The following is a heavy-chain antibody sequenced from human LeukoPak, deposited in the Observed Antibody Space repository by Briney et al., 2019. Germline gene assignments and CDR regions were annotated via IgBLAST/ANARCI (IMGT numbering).Heavy chain of an antibody. CDR1: GGSFSGYY. CDR2: IYYSGST. CDR3: ARILITMIVVPDAFDI. D-gene: IGHD3-22*01. V-gene: IGHV4-39*01. J-gene: IGHJ3*02. Sequence: SETLSLTCAVYGGSFSGYYWGWIRQPPGKGLEWIGSIYYSGSTYYNPSLKSRVTISVDTSKNQFSLKLSSVTAADTAVYYCARILITMIVVPDAFDIWGQGTMVTVSS.